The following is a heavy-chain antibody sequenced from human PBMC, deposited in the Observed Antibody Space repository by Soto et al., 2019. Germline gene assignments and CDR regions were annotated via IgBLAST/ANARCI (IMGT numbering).Heavy chain of an antibody. CDR1: GFTVSSNY. CDR3: ARVSIFGVVHYYYYGMDV. Sequence: GGSLRLSCAASGFTVSSNYMSWVRQAPGKGLEWVSVIYSGGSTYYADSVKGRFTISRDNSKNTLYVQMNSLRAEDTAVYYCARVSIFGVVHYYYYGMDVWGQGTTVTVSS. V-gene: IGHV3-53*01. D-gene: IGHD3-3*01. J-gene: IGHJ6*02. CDR2: IYSGGST.